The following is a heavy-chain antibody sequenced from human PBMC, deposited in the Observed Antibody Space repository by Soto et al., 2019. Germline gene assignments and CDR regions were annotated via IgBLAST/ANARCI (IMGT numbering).Heavy chain of an antibody. V-gene: IGHV1-8*01. D-gene: IGHD2-2*01. CDR1: GYNFTRFD. J-gene: IGHJ5*02. CDR3: ARGVYQLLVYWFDP. CDR2: MNPNSGNT. Sequence: GGSGKGCWKASGYNFTRFDIKWGGQATGQGLEWMGWMNPNSGNTGYAQKFQGRVTMTRNTSIGTAYMELSSLRSEDTAVYYCARGVYQLLVYWFDPWGQGTLVTVSS.